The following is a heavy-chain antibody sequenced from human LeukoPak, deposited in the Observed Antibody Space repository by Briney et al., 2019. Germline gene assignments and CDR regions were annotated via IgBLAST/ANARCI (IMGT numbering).Heavy chain of an antibody. Sequence: GGSLRLSCVTSGFTSDDYAIHWVRQAPGKGLEWVSGISLNSGSIGYADSVKGRFTISRDNAKNSLYLQMNSLRAEDTAVYYCARDSSGYSSGWYTPVRPDYYYYMDVWGKGTTVTISS. CDR1: GFTSDDYA. J-gene: IGHJ6*03. D-gene: IGHD6-19*01. CDR2: ISLNSGSI. V-gene: IGHV3-9*02. CDR3: ARDSSGYSSGWYTPVRPDYYYYMDV.